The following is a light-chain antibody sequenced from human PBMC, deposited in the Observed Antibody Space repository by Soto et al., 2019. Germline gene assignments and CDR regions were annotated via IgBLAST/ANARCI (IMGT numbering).Light chain of an antibody. V-gene: IGKV1-12*01. CDR2: AS. CDR3: QQVNDFPLT. CDR1: QDVRTL. J-gene: IGKJ3*01. Sequence: IQMAQSPSSVSASVGDKVTIACRASQDVRTLLAWYQQKPGKAPKLLIHASKLQSGVPSRFSVTGDGTDFTLTIDNLKPDDFAPYYCQQVNDFPLTFGPGTRVDF.